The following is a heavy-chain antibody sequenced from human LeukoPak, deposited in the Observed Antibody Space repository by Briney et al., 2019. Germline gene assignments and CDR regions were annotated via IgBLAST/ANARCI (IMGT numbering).Heavy chain of an antibody. D-gene: IGHD2-15*01. J-gene: IGHJ6*02. CDR3: ARDHVVAGYGMDV. Sequence: PGGSLRLSCAASGXTFSSYGMHWVRQAPGKGLEWVAVIWYDGSNKYYADSVKGRFTISRDNSKNTLYLQMNSLRAEDTAVYYCARDHVVAGYGMDVWGQGTTVTVSS. CDR1: GXTFSSYG. CDR2: IWYDGSNK. V-gene: IGHV3-33*01.